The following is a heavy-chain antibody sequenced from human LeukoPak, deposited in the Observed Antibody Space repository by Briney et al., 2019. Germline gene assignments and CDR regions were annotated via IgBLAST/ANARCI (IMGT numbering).Heavy chain of an antibody. V-gene: IGHV4-34*01. CDR3: ARGLGYDFWSGYYRSPGQILDY. CDR1: GGSFSGYY. D-gene: IGHD3-3*01. Sequence: PSETLSLTCAVYGGSFSGYYWSWICQPPGKGLEWIGEINHSGSTNYNPSLKSRVTISVDTSKNQFSLKLSSVTAADTAVYYCARGLGYDFWSGYYRSPGQILDYWGQGTLVTVSS. J-gene: IGHJ4*02. CDR2: INHSGST.